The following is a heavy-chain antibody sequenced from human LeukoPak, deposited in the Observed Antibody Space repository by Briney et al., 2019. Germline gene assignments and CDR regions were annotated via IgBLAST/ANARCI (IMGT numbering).Heavy chain of an antibody. CDR2: ISSSSYI. CDR3: ANRLL. D-gene: IGHD3-10*01. V-gene: IGHV3-69-1*01. CDR1: GFTFSNAW. Sequence: GGSLRLSCAASGFTFSNAWMSWVRQAPGKGLEWVSSISSSSYIYYADSVKGRFTISRDNAKNSLYLQMNSLRAEDTAVYYCANRLLWGQGTLVTVSS. J-gene: IGHJ4*02.